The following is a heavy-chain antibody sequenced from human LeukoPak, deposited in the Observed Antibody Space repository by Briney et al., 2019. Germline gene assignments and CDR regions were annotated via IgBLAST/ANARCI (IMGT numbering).Heavy chain of an antibody. CDR2: INPNSGGT. CDR1: GYTFTGYY. CDR3: ASSTYYYGSGPMDV. Sequence: ASVKVSCKTSGYTFTGYYMHWVRQAPGQGLEWMGWINPNSGGTNYAQKFQGRVTMTRDTSISTAYMELSRLRSDDTAVYYCASSTYYYGSGPMDVWGKGTTVTISS. V-gene: IGHV1-2*02. J-gene: IGHJ6*03. D-gene: IGHD3-10*01.